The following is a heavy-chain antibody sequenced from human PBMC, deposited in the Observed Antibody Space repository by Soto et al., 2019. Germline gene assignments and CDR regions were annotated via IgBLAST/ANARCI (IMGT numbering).Heavy chain of an antibody. Sequence: QVQLQESGPGLVKPSQTLSLICTVSGGSIDRGGYYWSWIRQHPGKGLEWIGNIYYSGRTYYNPSLRSRAIISVGTSKNQFSLKLNSLTAADTAVYFCARDEGAAAADNWFYPWGHGTLVIFSS. CDR1: GGSIDRGGYY. CDR2: IYYSGRT. CDR3: ARDEGAAAADNWFYP. D-gene: IGHD6-13*01. V-gene: IGHV4-31*03. J-gene: IGHJ5*02.